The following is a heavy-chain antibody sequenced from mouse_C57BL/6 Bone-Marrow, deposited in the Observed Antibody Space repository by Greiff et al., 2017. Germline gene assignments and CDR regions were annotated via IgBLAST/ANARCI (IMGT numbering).Heavy chain of an antibody. CDR1: GYTFTSYW. Sequence: QVQLQQPGAELVRPGTSVKLSCKASGYTFTSYWMHWVKQRPGQGLEWIGVIDPSDSYTNYNQKFKGKATLTVDTSSSTAYMQLSSLTSEDSAVYDWARWRDGYYGGFAYWGQGTLVTVSA. J-gene: IGHJ3*01. CDR2: IDPSDSYT. D-gene: IGHD2-3*01. V-gene: IGHV1-59*01. CDR3: ARWRDGYYGGFAY.